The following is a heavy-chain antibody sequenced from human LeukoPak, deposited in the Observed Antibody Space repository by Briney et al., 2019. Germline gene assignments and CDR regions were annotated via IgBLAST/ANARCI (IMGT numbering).Heavy chain of an antibody. CDR2: INAGNGNT. CDR1: GYTFTSYA. V-gene: IGHV1-3*01. CDR3: ARVGDSSGYPYYYYGMDV. J-gene: IGHJ6*02. Sequence: ASVTVSCKASGYTFTSYAMHWVRQAPGQRLEWMGWINAGNGNTKYSQKFQGRVTITRDTSASTAYMELSSLRSEDTAVYYCARVGDSSGYPYYYYGMDVWGQGTTVTVSS. D-gene: IGHD3-22*01.